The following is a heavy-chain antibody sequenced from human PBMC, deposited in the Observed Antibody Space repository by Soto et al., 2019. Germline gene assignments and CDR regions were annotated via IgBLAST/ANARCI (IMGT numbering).Heavy chain of an antibody. CDR3: ARKNGVLDAFAI. J-gene: IGHJ3*02. Sequence: GGSLRLSCAASGFTFSSYSMNWVRQAPGKGLEWVSSISSSSSYIYYADSVKGRFTISRDNAKNSLYLQMNSLRAEDTAVYYCARKNGVLDAFAIWGQGTMVTVSS. CDR2: ISSSSSYI. D-gene: IGHD4-17*01. CDR1: GFTFSSYS. V-gene: IGHV3-21*01.